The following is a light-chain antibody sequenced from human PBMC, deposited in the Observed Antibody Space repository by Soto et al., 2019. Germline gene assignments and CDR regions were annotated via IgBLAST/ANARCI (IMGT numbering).Light chain of an antibody. CDR1: QSLLSSDDNKNY. Sequence: DIVMTQSPDSLAVSLGERAAINCKSRQSLLSSDDNKNYLDWYQQRKGQPPKLLISWASTRQFGVPDRFIGSGSVTDFTLTISSLQAEDVAVYYCQQYYGAPLTFGGGTKVEIK. J-gene: IGKJ4*01. CDR2: WAS. CDR3: QQYYGAPLT. V-gene: IGKV4-1*01.